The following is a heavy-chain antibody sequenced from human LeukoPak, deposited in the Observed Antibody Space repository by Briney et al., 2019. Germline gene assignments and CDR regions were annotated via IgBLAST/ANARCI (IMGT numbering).Heavy chain of an antibody. D-gene: IGHD1-26*01. Sequence: SETLSLTCSVSGGSISNNYWSWIRQSPEKGLEWIGYIHSSGSTDYNPSFKSRVVVSVDTSKNQFSLKLYSVTTADTAVYYCARHGLKLVGASTIYFDNWGQGTLVTVSS. J-gene: IGHJ4*02. CDR2: IHSSGST. V-gene: IGHV4-59*08. CDR3: ARHGLKLVGASTIYFDN. CDR1: GGSISNNY.